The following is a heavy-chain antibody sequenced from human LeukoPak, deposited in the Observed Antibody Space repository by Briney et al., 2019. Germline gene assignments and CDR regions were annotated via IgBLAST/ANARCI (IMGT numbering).Heavy chain of an antibody. J-gene: IGHJ4*02. D-gene: IGHD3-10*01. Sequence: GGALRLSCAASGLTFSSYSMNWVRRAPGKGPEWVSYISGDSYYIYYADSVKGRFTISRDNAKNSLYLQMNSLRADDTAVYYCATKGTYGSEYWGQGTLVTVSS. CDR2: ISGDSYYI. V-gene: IGHV3-21*01. CDR1: GLTFSSYS. CDR3: ATKGTYGSEY.